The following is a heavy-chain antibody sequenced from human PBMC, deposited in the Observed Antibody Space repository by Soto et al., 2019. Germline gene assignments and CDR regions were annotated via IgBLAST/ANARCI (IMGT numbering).Heavy chain of an antibody. CDR3: AKDGGSFYYDGMDV. CDR2: ISKSSTTI. Sequence: EVQLVESGGGLVQPGGSLRLSCAASGFTFSSYNMNWVRQATGKGLEWIADISKSSTTINYADSVKGRFTISRDNAKNSLYLQMNSLRDEDTAVYYCAKDGGSFYYDGMDVWGQGTTVTVSS. D-gene: IGHD2-15*01. V-gene: IGHV3-48*02. J-gene: IGHJ6*02. CDR1: GFTFSSYN.